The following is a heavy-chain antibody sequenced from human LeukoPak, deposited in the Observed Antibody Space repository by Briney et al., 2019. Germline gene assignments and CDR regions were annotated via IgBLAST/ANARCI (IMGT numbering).Heavy chain of an antibody. J-gene: IGHJ4*02. CDR1: GFAFSTYA. D-gene: IGHD4-17*01. CDR3: AKSLTVTTRIHSIDP. CDR2: SGSGSNT. V-gene: IGHV3-23*01. Sequence: GGSLRLSCAASGFAFSTYAMSWVRQAPGKGLEWVSSSGSGSNTYYADSVKGQFTISRDSSKSTLYLQMNSLRAEDTAVYYCAKSLTVTTRIHSIDPRGQGTLVTVSS.